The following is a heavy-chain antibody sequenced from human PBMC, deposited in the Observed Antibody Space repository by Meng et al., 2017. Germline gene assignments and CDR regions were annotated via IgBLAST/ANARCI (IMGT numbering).Heavy chain of an antibody. D-gene: IGHD2-15*01. CDR1: WDSGSRNSAA. CDR3: ARAYCSGGSCEFDY. J-gene: IGHJ4*02. CDR2: TYYRSKWYN. V-gene: IGHV6-1*01. Sequence: QVQLPPPRPGLGKPSQTLYPPWAMPWDSGSRNSAAWNWIRQSPSRGLEWLGRTYYRSKWYNEYTVSVKSRITINPDTSKNQFSLQLNSVTPEDTAVYYCARAYCSGGSCEFDYWGQGTLVTVSS.